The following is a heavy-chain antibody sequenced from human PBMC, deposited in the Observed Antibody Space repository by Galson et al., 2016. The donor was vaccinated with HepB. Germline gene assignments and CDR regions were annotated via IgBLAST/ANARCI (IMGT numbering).Heavy chain of an antibody. Sequence: SLRLSCAASGFTFNNYAMSWVRQPPGKGLELVSAISGSGVNTHYADSVKGRFTISRDNSKNALYLQMNSLRADDTAVHYCAKDVRSGCYGRFDYWGQGTLVTVSS. CDR2: ISGSGVNT. J-gene: IGHJ4*02. CDR1: GFTFNNYA. D-gene: IGHD2-15*01. V-gene: IGHV3-23*01. CDR3: AKDVRSGCYGRFDY.